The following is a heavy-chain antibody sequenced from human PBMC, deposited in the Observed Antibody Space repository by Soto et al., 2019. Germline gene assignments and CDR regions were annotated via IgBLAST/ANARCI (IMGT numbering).Heavy chain of an antibody. D-gene: IGHD1-7*01. CDR1: GFSFSTTAVG. Sequence: SGPTLVNPTQTLTLTCAFSGFSFSTTAVGVGWIRQPPGKALEWLAIIYWDDDKRYRPSLQSRLTITRDTSKNEVVLRMTNMDSVDTATYYCARSIIGTTPFDHWGQGTLVTVSS. J-gene: IGHJ5*02. V-gene: IGHV2-5*02. CDR2: IYWDDDK. CDR3: ARSIIGTTPFDH.